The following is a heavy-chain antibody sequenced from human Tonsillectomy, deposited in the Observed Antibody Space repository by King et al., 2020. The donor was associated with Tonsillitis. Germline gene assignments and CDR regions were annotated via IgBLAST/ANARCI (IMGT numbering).Heavy chain of an antibody. D-gene: IGHD3-22*01. CDR1: EFTFSNYA. Sequence: VQLQESGGGVVQPGRSLRLACAASEFTFSNYAMYWVRQAPGKGLEWVAVISYDGSIKYYADSVQGRFTISRDNSKNTLYLQMNSLTAEDTAVYYCATGGSSGYYDYWGQGTLATVSS. CDR2: ISYDGSIK. CDR3: ATGGSSGYYDY. J-gene: IGHJ4*02. V-gene: IGHV3-30-3*01.